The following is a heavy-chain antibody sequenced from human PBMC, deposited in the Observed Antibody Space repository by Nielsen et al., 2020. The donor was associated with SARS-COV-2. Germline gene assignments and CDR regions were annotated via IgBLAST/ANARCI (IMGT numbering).Heavy chain of an antibody. CDR1: GYTFSNYW. CDR3: AREGHDDSGTERRGMDV. CDR2: IYPGDSDT. D-gene: IGHD3-10*01. V-gene: IGHV5-51*01. Sequence: GESLKISCQASGYTFSNYWIGWVRQMPGKGLEWMGIIYPGDSDTRYSPSFQGQVTISADRSMSTAYLQWSSLKASDTAIYYCAREGHDDSGTERRGMDVWGQGTTVTVSS. J-gene: IGHJ6*02.